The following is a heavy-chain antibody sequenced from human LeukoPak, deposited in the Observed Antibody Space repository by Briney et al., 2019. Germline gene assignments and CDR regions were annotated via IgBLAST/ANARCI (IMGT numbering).Heavy chain of an antibody. CDR3: ARVGDYGDPRAFFDY. CDR2: MNPNSGNT. D-gene: IGHD4-17*01. V-gene: IGHV1-8*01. J-gene: IGHJ4*02. CDR1: GYTFTNYD. Sequence: ASVKVSCKASGYTFTNYDVNWVRQATGQRLEWTGWMNPNSGNTGYAQKFQGRVTMTRDTSTSTVYMELSSLRSEDTAVYYCARVGDYGDPRAFFDYWGQGTLVTVSS.